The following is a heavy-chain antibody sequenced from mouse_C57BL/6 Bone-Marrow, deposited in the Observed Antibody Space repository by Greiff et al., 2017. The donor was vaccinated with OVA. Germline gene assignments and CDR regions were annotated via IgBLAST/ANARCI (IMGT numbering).Heavy chain of an antibody. V-gene: IGHV1-69*01. Sequence: QVQLQQPGAELVMPGASVKLSCKASGYTFTSYWMHWVKQRPGQGLEWIGEIDPSDSYTNYNQKFKGKSPLTVDKSSSTAYMQLSSLTSEDSAVYYCARGGLRRYYYAMDYWGQGTSVTVSS. D-gene: IGHD2-4*01. J-gene: IGHJ4*01. CDR3: ARGGLRRYYYAMDY. CDR2: IDPSDSYT. CDR1: GYTFTSYW.